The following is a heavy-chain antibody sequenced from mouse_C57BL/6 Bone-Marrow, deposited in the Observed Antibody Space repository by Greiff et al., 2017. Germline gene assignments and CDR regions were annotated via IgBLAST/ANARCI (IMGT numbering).Heavy chain of an antibody. J-gene: IGHJ4*01. D-gene: IGHD1-1*01. CDR2: IYPRSGNT. CDR3: ARYHYYGSKGDYAMDY. V-gene: IGHV1-81*01. CDR1: GYTFTSYG. Sequence: QVQLQQSGAELARPGASVKLSCKASGYTFTSYGISWVKQSTGQGLEWIGEIYPRSGNTYYNEKFKGKATLTADKSSSTAYMELRSLTSEDSAVYFCARYHYYGSKGDYAMDYWGQGTSVTVSS.